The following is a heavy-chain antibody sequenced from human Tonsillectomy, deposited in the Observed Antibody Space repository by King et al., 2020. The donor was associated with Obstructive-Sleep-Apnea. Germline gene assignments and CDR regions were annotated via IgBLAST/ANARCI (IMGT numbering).Heavy chain of an antibody. D-gene: IGHD6-19*01. CDR3: ARDGKWLVRDAFDI. V-gene: IGHV1-3*01. J-gene: IGHJ3*02. CDR2: INAGNGNT. Sequence: QLVQSGAEVKKPGASVKVSCKASGYTFTSYAMHWVRQAPGQRLEWMGWINAGNGNTKYSQKFQGRVTITRDTSASTAYMELSSLRSEDTAVYYCARDGKWLVRDAFDIWGQGTMVTVSS. CDR1: GYTFTSYA.